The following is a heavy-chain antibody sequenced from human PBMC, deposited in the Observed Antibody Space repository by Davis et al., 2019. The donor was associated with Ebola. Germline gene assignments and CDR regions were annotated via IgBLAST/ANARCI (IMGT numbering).Heavy chain of an antibody. CDR2: INPNDGRT. J-gene: IGHJ2*01. CDR1: GYTFTNYY. V-gene: IGHV1-46*01. D-gene: IGHD4-17*01. CDR3: AREGHYGDYKNWYFDL. Sequence: ASVKVSCKASGYTFTNYYMHWVRQAPGQGLEWMGMINPNDGRTIYAQKFQGRVTVTRDTSTTTVYMDLSSLRSDDTAVYYCAREGHYGDYKNWYFDLWGRGTLVTVSS.